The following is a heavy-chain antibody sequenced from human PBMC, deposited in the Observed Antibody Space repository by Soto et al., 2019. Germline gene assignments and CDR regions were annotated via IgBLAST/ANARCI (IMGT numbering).Heavy chain of an antibody. CDR3: TRLPGYCINTDCPLASHYYGMDV. CDR1: GYSFTSYW. V-gene: IGHV5-51*01. J-gene: IGHJ6*02. D-gene: IGHD2-2*01. Sequence: GESLKISCKASGYSFTSYWIAWVRQTSGKGLEWMGIIHAGDSDTRYSPSFQGQVTISVDESITTAYLQWSSLKAADTATYYCTRLPGYCINTDCPLASHYYGMDVWGQGIMVTVSS. CDR2: IHAGDSDT.